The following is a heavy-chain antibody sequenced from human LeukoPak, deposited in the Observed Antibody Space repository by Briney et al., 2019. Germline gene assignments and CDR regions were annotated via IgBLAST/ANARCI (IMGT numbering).Heavy chain of an antibody. D-gene: IGHD6-13*01. Sequence: PGGSQRLSCAASGFTFSGCAVHWVRQAPGKGLEWVGRIGSKAFDYATVYAASVEGRFTISRDDSKHTAFLQMNSLKTEDTAVYYCTRHLDGIAAYDYWGQGSLVTVSS. CDR2: IGSKAFDYAT. CDR1: GFTFSGCA. CDR3: TRHLDGIAAYDY. J-gene: IGHJ4*02. V-gene: IGHV3-73*01.